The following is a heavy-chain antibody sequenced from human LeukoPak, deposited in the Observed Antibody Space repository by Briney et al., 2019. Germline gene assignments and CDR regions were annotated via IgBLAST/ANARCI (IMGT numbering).Heavy chain of an antibody. CDR2: IIPIFGTA. D-gene: IGHD6-13*01. CDR1: GGTFSSYA. Sequence: GASVKVSCKASGGTFSSYAISWVRQAPGQGLEWMGGIIPIFGTANYAQKFQGRVTITADKSTSTAYIELSSLRSEDTAVYYCARVVSIAAAASSFDYWGQGTLVTVSS. CDR3: ARVVSIAAAASSFDY. V-gene: IGHV1-69*06. J-gene: IGHJ4*02.